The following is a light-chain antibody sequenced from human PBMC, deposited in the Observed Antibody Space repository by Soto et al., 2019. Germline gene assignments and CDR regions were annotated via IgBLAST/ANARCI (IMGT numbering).Light chain of an antibody. Sequence: QSALTQPASVSGSPGQSITISCTGTSSDVGGYDYVSWYQLHPGKAPKLMVFEVSNRPSGVSYRFSGSKSVNTASLTISGLQAEDEADYFCCSYSIHTAYLFGTGTKLTVL. V-gene: IGLV2-14*01. CDR3: CSYSIHTAYL. CDR1: SSDVGGYDY. J-gene: IGLJ1*01. CDR2: EVS.